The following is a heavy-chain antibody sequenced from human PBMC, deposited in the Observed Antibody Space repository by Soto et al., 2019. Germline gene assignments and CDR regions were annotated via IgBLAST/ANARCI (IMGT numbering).Heavy chain of an antibody. J-gene: IGHJ4*02. CDR3: ARDFFSMSDYVLCLFDF. CDR1: GYTFTSYY. V-gene: IGHV1-46*03. D-gene: IGHD1-26*01. CDR2: INPSGGST. Sequence: GASVKVSCKASGYTFTSYYMHWVRQAPGQGLEWMGIINPSGGSTSYAQKFQGRVTMTRDTSTSTVYMELSSLRSEDTAVYYCARDFFSMSDYVLCLFDFCAQGSLVPVSA.